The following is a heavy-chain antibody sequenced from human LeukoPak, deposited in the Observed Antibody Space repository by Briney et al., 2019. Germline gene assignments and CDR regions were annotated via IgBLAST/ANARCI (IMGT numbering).Heavy chain of an antibody. J-gene: IGHJ5*02. CDR2: IIPIFGTA. Sequence: ASXKVSCKASGGTFISYAISWVRQAPGQGLEWMGGIIPIFGTANYAQKFQGRVTITTDESTSTAYMELSSLRSEDTAVYYCARDSNYERGYNWFDPWGQGTLVTVSS. V-gene: IGHV1-69*05. D-gene: IGHD4-11*01. CDR1: GGTFISYA. CDR3: ARDSNYERGYNWFDP.